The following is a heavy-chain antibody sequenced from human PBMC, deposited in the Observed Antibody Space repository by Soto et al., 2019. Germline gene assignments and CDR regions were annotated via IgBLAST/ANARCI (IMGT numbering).Heavy chain of an antibody. V-gene: IGHV4-39*02. Sequence: SETLSLTCTVSGGSISSSSYYWGWIRQPPGKGLEWIGSIFYSGSTYYNPSLKSRVTISVDTSKNQFSLKLSSVTAADTAVYYCARDGVSGNQLNWFDPWGQGTLVTVSS. CDR1: GGSISSSSYY. J-gene: IGHJ5*02. D-gene: IGHD2-2*01. CDR3: ARDGVSGNQLNWFDP. CDR2: IFYSGST.